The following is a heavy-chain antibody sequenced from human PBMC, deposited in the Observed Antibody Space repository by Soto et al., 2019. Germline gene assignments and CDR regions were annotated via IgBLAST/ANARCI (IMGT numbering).Heavy chain of an antibody. CDR1: GSTFSSYA. CDR3: AKEKDNEYVWGRYRYTSDY. J-gene: IGHJ4*02. Sequence: EVQVLQSGGGLVQPGASLRLFCAASGSTFSSYAMSWVRQAPGKGLEWVAGISGRGSTNYADSVKGRFAISRDNSKNTLYLALTSLRAEDTAVYYCAKEKDNEYVWGRYRYTSDYWGQGTLVTVSS. V-gene: IGHV3-23*01. D-gene: IGHD3-16*02. CDR2: ISGRGST.